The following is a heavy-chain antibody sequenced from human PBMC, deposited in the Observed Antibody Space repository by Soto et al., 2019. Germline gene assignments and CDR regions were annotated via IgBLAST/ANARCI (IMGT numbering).Heavy chain of an antibody. CDR3: ARGGWYSGSYYLNPNYSYDGLEV. D-gene: IGHD1-26*01. CDR2: IWYDGSNK. Sequence: QVQLVESGGGVVQPGRSLRLSCAASGFTFSSYGMHWVRQAPGKGLEWVAVIWYDGSNKYYADSVKGQFTISRDNSKNTLSLQMNSLRAEATAGYYCARGGWYSGSYYLNPNYSYDGLEVWGPGTPVTVSS. CDR1: GFTFSSYG. V-gene: IGHV3-33*01. J-gene: IGHJ6*02.